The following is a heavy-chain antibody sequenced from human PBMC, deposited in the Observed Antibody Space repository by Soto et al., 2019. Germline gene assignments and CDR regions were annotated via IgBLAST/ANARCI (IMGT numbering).Heavy chain of an antibody. Sequence: LRLSCAVSGFTFSIYGMHWVRQAPGKGLEWVAVIWHDESNKYYADSVKGRFSISRDNSKNTLFLQMNSLRAEDTATYYCARGPPFCYCCSTCDYGIGVPGQRSTVTVS. CDR3: ARGPPFCYCCSTCDYGIGV. J-gene: IGHJ6*02. CDR2: IWHDESNK. CDR1: GFTFSIYG. V-gene: IGHV3-33*01. D-gene: IGHD2-2*01.